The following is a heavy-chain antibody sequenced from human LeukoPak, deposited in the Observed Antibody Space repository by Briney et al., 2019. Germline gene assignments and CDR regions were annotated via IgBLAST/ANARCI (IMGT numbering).Heavy chain of an antibody. CDR1: GGSISSYY. Sequence: PSETLSLTCTVSGGSISSYYWSWIRQPAGKELEWIGRIYTSGSTNYNPSLKSRVTMSVDTSKNQFSLKLSSVTAADTAVYYCARDPLAVAGISPNWFDPWGQGTLVTVSS. D-gene: IGHD6-19*01. V-gene: IGHV4-4*07. CDR2: IYTSGST. J-gene: IGHJ5*02. CDR3: ARDPLAVAGISPNWFDP.